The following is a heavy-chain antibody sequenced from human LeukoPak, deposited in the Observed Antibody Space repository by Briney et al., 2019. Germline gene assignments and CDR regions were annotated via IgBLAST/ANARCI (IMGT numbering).Heavy chain of an antibody. CDR2: TSTSGRTT. CDR3: ARDGPGYTFDY. J-gene: IGHJ4*02. Sequence: GGSLRLSCAASGFTFSGYEMNWVRQAPGKGPEWVSRTSTSGRTTYYADSVKGRFTISRDNARNSLYLQMNSLRAEDTAVYYCARDGPGYTFDYWGQGTLVTVSS. D-gene: IGHD5-18*01. CDR1: GFTFSGYE. V-gene: IGHV3-48*03.